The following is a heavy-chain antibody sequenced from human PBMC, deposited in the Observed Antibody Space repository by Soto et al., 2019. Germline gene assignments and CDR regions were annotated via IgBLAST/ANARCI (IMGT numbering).Heavy chain of an antibody. CDR2: INPNSGGT. J-gene: IGHJ4*02. V-gene: IGHV1-2*02. D-gene: IGHD5-12*01. Sequence: ASVKVSCKASGYTFTGYYMHWVRQAPGQGLEWMGWINPNSGGTNYAQKFQGRVTMTRDTSISTAYMELSRLRSDDTAVFYCARQVGSGYDPIDYWGQGTLVTVSS. CDR1: GYTFTGYY. CDR3: ARQVGSGYDPIDY.